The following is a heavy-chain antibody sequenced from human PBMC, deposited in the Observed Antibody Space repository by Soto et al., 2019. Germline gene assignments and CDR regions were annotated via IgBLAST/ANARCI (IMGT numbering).Heavy chain of an antibody. J-gene: IGHJ4*02. CDR1: GFTFSSYV. V-gene: IGHV3-23*01. CDR3: AKRGTRRGEFDY. Sequence: EVQLLESGGGLVQPGGSLRLSCAASGFTFSSYVMSWVRQAPGKGLEWVSAISGSGGSTYYADSVKGRFTISRDNSKNTLYLQMNSLRAEDTAVYYCAKRGTRRGEFDYWGQGTLVTVSS. CDR2: ISGSGGST. D-gene: IGHD3-10*01.